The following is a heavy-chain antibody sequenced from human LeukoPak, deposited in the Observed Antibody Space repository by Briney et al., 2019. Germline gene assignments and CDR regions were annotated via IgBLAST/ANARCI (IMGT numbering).Heavy chain of an antibody. Sequence: ASVKVSCKASGYTFTSYDFNWLRQATGQGPEWMGWMNPNSGATGYAQKFQGRVTITADESTSTAYMELSSLRSEDTAVYYCASADIVVVPAAYGYFDYWGQGTLVTVSS. J-gene: IGHJ4*02. CDR1: GYTFTSYD. V-gene: IGHV1-8*01. CDR2: MNPNSGAT. CDR3: ASADIVVVPAAYGYFDY. D-gene: IGHD2-2*01.